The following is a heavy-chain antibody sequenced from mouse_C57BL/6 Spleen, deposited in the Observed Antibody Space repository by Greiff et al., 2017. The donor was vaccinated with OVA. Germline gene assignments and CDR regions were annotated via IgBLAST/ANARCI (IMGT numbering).Heavy chain of an antibody. J-gene: IGHJ2*01. V-gene: IGHV5-17*01. D-gene: IGHD2-2*01. Sequence: DVMLVESGGGLVKPGGSLKLSCAASGFTFSDYGMHWVRQAPEKGLEWVAYISSGSSTIYYADTVKGRFTISRDNAKNTLFLQMTSLRSEDTAMYYCARLAMVTTSYYFDYWGQGTTLTVSS. CDR1: GFTFSDYG. CDR3: ARLAMVTTSYYFDY. CDR2: ISSGSSTI.